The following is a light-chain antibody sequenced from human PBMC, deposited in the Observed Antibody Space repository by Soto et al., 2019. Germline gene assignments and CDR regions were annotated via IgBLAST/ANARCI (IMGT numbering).Light chain of an antibody. J-gene: IGKJ5*01. CDR2: DAS. V-gene: IGKV3-11*01. Sequence: EIVLTQSPATLSLSPGERATLSCRASQGVSSSYLAWYQQKPGQAPRLLIYDASHRATGIPARFSGSGSGTDFTLTISSLEPEDAALYYCQQRSNWPPITCGQGTRLEIK. CDR3: QQRSNWPPIT. CDR1: QGVSSSY.